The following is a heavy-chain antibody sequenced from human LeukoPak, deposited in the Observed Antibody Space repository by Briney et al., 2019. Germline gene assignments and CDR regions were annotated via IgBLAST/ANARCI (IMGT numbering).Heavy chain of an antibody. CDR2: ISSSGSTI. Sequence: GRSLRLSCAASGFTFSSYGMHWVRQAPGKGLEWVSYISSSGSTIYYADSVKGRFTISRDNAKNSLYLQMNSLRAGDTAVYYCARGSSGWWDYWGQGTLVTVSP. V-gene: IGHV3-48*04. CDR3: ARGSSGWWDY. D-gene: IGHD6-19*01. CDR1: GFTFSSYG. J-gene: IGHJ4*02.